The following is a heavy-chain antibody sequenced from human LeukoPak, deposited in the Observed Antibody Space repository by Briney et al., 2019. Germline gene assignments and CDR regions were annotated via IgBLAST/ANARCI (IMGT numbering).Heavy chain of an antibody. J-gene: IGHJ4*02. D-gene: IGHD7-27*01. CDR2: ISTDGSST. CDR1: GFTFSSYS. Sequence: GGSLRLSCAASGFTFSSYSMNWVRQAPGKGLVWVSRISTDGSSTSYADSVKGRFTISRDNAKNTLYLQMNSLRAEDTAVYYCARFRLSGEGEYYFDYWGQGTLVTVSS. CDR3: ARFRLSGEGEYYFDY. V-gene: IGHV3-74*01.